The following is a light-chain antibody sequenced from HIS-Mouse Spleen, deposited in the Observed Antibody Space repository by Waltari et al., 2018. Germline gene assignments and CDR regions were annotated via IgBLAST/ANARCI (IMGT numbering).Light chain of an antibody. Sequence: QSVLTQPPSASGTPGQRVTISCSGSSSNIGSNYVYWYQQLPGTAPKLLIYRNTQRPSGVPDPFSGSKSGTSASLAISVLRSEDEADYYCAAWDDSLSGPVFGGGTKLTVL. V-gene: IGLV1-47*01. CDR1: SSNIGSNY. CDR3: AAWDDSLSGPV. J-gene: IGLJ3*02. CDR2: RNT.